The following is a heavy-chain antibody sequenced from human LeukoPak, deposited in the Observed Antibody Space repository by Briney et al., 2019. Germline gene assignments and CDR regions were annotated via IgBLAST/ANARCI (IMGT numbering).Heavy chain of an antibody. J-gene: IGHJ3*02. D-gene: IGHD5-24*01. CDR1: GFTFTNYN. V-gene: IGHV1-46*01. CDR3: ARARDGYNDAYDI. Sequence: ASVKVSCKASGFTFTNYNMHWVRQAPGQGLEWMGIINPSGGSTNYAQNFQARVTMTRDTSTGTVYMELSSLRSEDTAVYYCARARDGYNDAYDIWGQGTMVTVPS. CDR2: INPSGGST.